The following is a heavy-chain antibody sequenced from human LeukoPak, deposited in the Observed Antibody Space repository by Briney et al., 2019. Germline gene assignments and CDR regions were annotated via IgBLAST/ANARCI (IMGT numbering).Heavy chain of an antibody. J-gene: IGHJ4*02. D-gene: IGHD4-11*01. CDR1: GFTFSTYH. CDR2: ISSRGTTI. V-gene: IGHV3-48*01. CDR3: ARVWQDYSNADY. Sequence: GSLRLSCAASGFTFSTYHMNWVRQAPGKGLEWVSYISSRGTTIYYSDSVRGRFAISRDNAKSSLFLQMNSLTAEDTGVYYCARVWQDYSNADYWGQGTLVTVSS.